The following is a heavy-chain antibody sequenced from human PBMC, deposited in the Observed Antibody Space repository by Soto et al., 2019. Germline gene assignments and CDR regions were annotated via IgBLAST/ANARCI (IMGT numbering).Heavy chain of an antibody. CDR2: IKEDGSEE. V-gene: IGHV3-7*01. CDR3: ARGGNYCFEH. CDR1: GFTFSSHW. D-gene: IGHD1-1*01. Sequence: EVQLVESGGGLVQPGGSLRLSCVASGFTFSSHWMSWVRQGPGKGLEWLANIKEDGSEEYYVDSVKGRFTISRDNAKNSLFVQMDSRRVEDMAVYYCARGGNYCFEHWGQGPLVTVSS. J-gene: IGHJ4*02.